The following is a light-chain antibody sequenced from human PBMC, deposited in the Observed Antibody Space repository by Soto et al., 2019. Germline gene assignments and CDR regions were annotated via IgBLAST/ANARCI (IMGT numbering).Light chain of an antibody. Sequence: EIVLTQSPGTLSLSPRERATLFCRASQSVAPSQLAWYQQKPGQAPRLLIGASSRATGIPDRFSASGSGTDFTLTITRLDPEDFAVDYCQQFASSPRTFGRGTTVEIK. CDR3: QQFASSPRT. CDR2: GAS. J-gene: IGKJ1*01. CDR1: QSVAPSQ. V-gene: IGKV3-20*01.